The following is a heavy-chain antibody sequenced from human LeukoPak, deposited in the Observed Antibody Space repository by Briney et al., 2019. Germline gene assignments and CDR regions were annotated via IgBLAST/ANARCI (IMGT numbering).Heavy chain of an antibody. CDR2: ISGSGAST. V-gene: IGHV3-23*01. D-gene: IGHD2-2*02. J-gene: IGHJ4*02. CDR1: GGSVSSGNYY. Sequence: ETLSLTCTVSGGSVSSGNYYWSWIRQPPGKGLEWASAISGSGASTYYADSVKDRFTLSRDDSKNTLYLQMNSLRAEDTAVYYCAKSRSSSSTSCYNYWGQGTLVTVSS. CDR3: AKSRSSSSTSCYNY.